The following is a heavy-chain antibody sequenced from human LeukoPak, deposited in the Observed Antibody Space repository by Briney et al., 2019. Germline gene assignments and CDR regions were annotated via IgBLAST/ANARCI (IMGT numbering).Heavy chain of an antibody. Sequence: PGGSLRLSCAASGFTFSSYAMHWVRQAPGKGLEWVAVISYDGSNKYYADSVKGRFTISRDNSKNTLYLQMNSLRAEDTAVYYCAKDYWVTTVTTFDYWGQGTLVTVSS. V-gene: IGHV3-30*04. CDR2: ISYDGSNK. J-gene: IGHJ4*02. CDR3: AKDYWVTTVTTFDY. CDR1: GFTFSSYA. D-gene: IGHD4-17*01.